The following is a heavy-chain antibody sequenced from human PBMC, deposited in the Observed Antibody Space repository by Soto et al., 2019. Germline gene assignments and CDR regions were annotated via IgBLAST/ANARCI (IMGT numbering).Heavy chain of an antibody. CDR1: GFTFSSYG. D-gene: IGHD1-1*01. J-gene: IGHJ6*02. CDR2: ISYDGSNK. Sequence: QVQLVESGGGVVQPGRSLRLSCAASGFTFSSYGMHWVRQAPGKGLEWVAVISYDGSNKYYADSVKGRFTISRDNSKNTLYLQMNSLRAEDTAVYYCAKDSGGTNYYYYGMDVWGQGTTVTVSS. V-gene: IGHV3-30*18. CDR3: AKDSGGTNYYYYGMDV.